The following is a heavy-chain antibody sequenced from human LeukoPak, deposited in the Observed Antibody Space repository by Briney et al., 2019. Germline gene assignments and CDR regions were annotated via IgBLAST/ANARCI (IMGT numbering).Heavy chain of an antibody. CDR2: IKQDGSEK. J-gene: IGHJ4*02. Sequence: GGSLRLSCAASGFTFSSYWMSWVRQAPGKGLEWVANIKQDGSEKYYVDSVKGQFTISRDNAKNSLYLQMNSLRAEDTAVYYCARDWVPDYSNSFFDYWGQGTPVTVSS. V-gene: IGHV3-7*03. CDR3: ARDWVPDYSNSFFDY. D-gene: IGHD4-11*01. CDR1: GFTFSSYW.